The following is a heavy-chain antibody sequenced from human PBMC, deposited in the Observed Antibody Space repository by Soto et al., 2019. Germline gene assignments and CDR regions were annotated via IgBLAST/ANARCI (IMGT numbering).Heavy chain of an antibody. V-gene: IGHV4-61*05. D-gene: IGHD6-6*01. J-gene: IGHJ4*02. Sequence: SETLSLTCTVSGGSISSISYYWICIRQPPGKGLEWIGYIYYSGSTNYNPSLKSRVTISVDTSKNQFSLKLSSVTAADTAVYYCARHGIAARSLDYWGQGTLVTVSS. CDR2: IYYSGST. CDR3: ARHGIAARSLDY. CDR1: GGSISSISYY.